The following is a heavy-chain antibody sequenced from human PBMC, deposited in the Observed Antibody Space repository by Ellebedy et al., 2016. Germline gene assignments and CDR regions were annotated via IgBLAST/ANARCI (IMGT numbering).Heavy chain of an antibody. CDR3: ARGRSPPVY. D-gene: IGHD3-16*01. CDR1: GFAFSDYY. CDR2: ISNSSGHT. V-gene: IGHV3-11*05. Sequence: GESLKISXAATGFAFSDYYMTWLRKAPGKGLEWISYISNSSGHTAYADSVKGRFTVSRDNAKNLVYLQLNSLRVEDTAVYYCARGRSPPVYWGQGALVTVSS. J-gene: IGHJ4*02.